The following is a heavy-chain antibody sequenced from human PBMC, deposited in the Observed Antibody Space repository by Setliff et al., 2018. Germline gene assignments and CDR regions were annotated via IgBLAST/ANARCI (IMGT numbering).Heavy chain of an antibody. D-gene: IGHD3-22*01. V-gene: IGHV1-18*01. CDR2: ISAHTGNT. CDR3: ARINFYVSSGYYYAPDF. J-gene: IGHJ4*02. Sequence: ASVKVSCKASGYILNSYGVSWVRQAPGQGFEWMGRISAHTGNTFYAPKFQDRVTITTDTSTNTASLEVRSLRSDDTAIYYCARINFYVSSGYYYAPDFWGQGTLVTVSS. CDR1: GYILNSYG.